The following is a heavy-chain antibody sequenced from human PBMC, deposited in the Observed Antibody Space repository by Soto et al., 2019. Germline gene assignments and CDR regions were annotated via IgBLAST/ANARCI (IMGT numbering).Heavy chain of an antibody. J-gene: IGHJ4*02. Sequence: PSETLSLTCSVSGCSISSSNWWSWVRQPPGKGLEWIGEIYHSGSTNYNPSPKSRVTISVDKSKNQFSLKLSSVTAADTAVYYCARRGGIAVAGDFDYWGQGTLVTVSS. D-gene: IGHD6-19*01. V-gene: IGHV4-4*02. CDR1: GCSISSSNW. CDR2: IYHSGST. CDR3: ARRGGIAVAGDFDY.